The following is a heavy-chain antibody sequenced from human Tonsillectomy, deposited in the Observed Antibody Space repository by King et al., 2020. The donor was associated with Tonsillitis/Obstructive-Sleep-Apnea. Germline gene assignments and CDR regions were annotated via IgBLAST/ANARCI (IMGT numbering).Heavy chain of an antibody. CDR3: ARDTEAVAGAFDY. CDR1: GFTFSSYA. V-gene: IGHV3-30*04. D-gene: IGHD6-19*01. J-gene: IGHJ4*02. CDR2: ISYDGGNK. Sequence: VQLVESGGGVVQPGRSLRLSCAASGFTFSSYAMHWVRQAPGKGLEWVAVISYDGGNKYYADSVKGRFTISRDNSKNTLYLQMNSLRAEDTAVYYCARDTEAVAGAFDYWGQGTLVTVSS.